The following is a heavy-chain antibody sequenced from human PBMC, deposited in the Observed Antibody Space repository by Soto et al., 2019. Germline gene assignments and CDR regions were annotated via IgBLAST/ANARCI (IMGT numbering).Heavy chain of an antibody. V-gene: IGHV1-69*01. D-gene: IGHD6-13*01. CDR1: GGTFHNYA. Sequence: QVQLVQSGAEVKKPGSSVKVSCKASGGTFHNYATTWVRQAPGQGLEWMGGISPVFGTATYAQKFQGRLTISADESTTTVYMEPSRLTSEDTAVYFCARGQQGQQPTLYYFDYWGQGTLVTVSS. CDR2: ISPVFGTA. J-gene: IGHJ4*02. CDR3: ARGQQGQQPTLYYFDY.